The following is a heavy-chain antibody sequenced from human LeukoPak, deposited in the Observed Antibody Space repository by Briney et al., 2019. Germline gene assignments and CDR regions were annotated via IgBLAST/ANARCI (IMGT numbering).Heavy chain of an antibody. Sequence: ASVKVSCKASGYTFTTCAIHWVRQAPGQRLKWMGLINTGDGDTIYSQKFQGRVTITRDTSANTAYLELDSLTSEDTAVYYCAKGSSMGPISFYLDYWGQGTLVTVSS. V-gene: IGHV1-3*04. D-gene: IGHD5-24*01. CDR1: GYTFTTCA. CDR3: AKGSSMGPISFYLDY. J-gene: IGHJ4*02. CDR2: INTGDGDT.